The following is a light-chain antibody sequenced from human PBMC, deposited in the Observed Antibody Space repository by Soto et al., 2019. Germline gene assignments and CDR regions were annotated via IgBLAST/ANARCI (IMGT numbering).Light chain of an antibody. V-gene: IGKV1-39*01. CDR3: QQSFRTPFT. CDR2: KTS. CDR1: EDINKY. Sequence: DIQLTQSPSSLSASVGDRVTITCRSTEDINKYLNWYQQKAGRPPALLIYKTSDFPIGVPSRFSGSGSGTVYTLTIDGLQPDDIATYYCQQSFRTPFTFGQGTKV. J-gene: IGKJ3*01.